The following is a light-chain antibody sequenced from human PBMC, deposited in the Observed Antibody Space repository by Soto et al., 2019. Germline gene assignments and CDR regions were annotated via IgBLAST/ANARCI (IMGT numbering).Light chain of an antibody. V-gene: IGKV1-39*01. Sequence: DIQMTQSPSSLSASVGDRVTITCRAGQRFSSYLSWYQQKPGIAPEVLIYAASSLQSGVPSRFSGSGAGTDFTLTISSLQPEGFATYYCQPTYGIPLPFGQGTRLEI. CDR2: AAS. J-gene: IGKJ5*01. CDR3: QPTYGIPLP. CDR1: QRFSSY.